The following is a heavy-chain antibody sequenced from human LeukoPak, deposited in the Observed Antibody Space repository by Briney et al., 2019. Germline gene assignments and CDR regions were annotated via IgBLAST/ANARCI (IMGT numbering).Heavy chain of an antibody. CDR2: ISSSGSTI. CDR1: GFTFSDYY. J-gene: IGHJ4*02. Sequence: GGSLRLSCAASGFTFSDYYMSWIRQAPGKGLEWVSYISSSGSTIYYADSVEGRFTISRDNAKNSLYLQTNSLRAEDTAVYYCAREDGEAYFDYWGQGTLVTVSS. CDR3: AREDGEAYFDY. V-gene: IGHV3-11*04.